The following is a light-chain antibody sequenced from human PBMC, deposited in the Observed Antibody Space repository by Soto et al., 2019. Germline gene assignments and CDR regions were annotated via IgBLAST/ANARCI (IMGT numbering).Light chain of an antibody. CDR3: QHYGGMWT. V-gene: IGKV1-5*01. Sequence: DIQMTQSPSTLSASVGDRVTITCRASQSINTWLAWYQQKPGKAPKLLIYDASSLESGVPSRFSGSGSGTEFTLTIRSLQPDDFATYCCQHYGGMWTFGQGTKVDI. CDR2: DAS. CDR1: QSINTW. J-gene: IGKJ1*01.